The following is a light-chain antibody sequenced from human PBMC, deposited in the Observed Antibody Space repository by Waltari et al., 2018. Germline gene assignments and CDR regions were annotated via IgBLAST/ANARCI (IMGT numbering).Light chain of an antibody. V-gene: IGLV2-14*01. J-gene: IGLJ3*02. CDR2: DVS. Sequence: QSALTQPASVSGSPGQSITVSCTGTSTDVGAYNYVCWDQQRPGKAPKLMISDVSNRLAGCSDRFSGSKSGNTASLTISGLQAEDEADYYCSSFTNSGSWVFGGGTKVTVL. CDR1: STDVGAYNY. CDR3: SSFTNSGSWV.